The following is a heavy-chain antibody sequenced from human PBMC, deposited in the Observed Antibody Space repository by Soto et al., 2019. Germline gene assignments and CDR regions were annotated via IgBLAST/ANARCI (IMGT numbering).Heavy chain of an antibody. J-gene: IGHJ6*02. V-gene: IGHV3-23*01. Sequence: GGSLRLSFAASGFTFSSYAMSWVRQAPGKGLEWVSGIGGSGGNTYYADSVKGRFTISRDNSKNTLFLQMNSLRAEDTAEYYCARVVRYFDTPYGMDVWGQGTTVTVLL. D-gene: IGHD3-9*01. CDR3: ARVVRYFDTPYGMDV. CDR2: IGGSGGNT. CDR1: GFTFSSYA.